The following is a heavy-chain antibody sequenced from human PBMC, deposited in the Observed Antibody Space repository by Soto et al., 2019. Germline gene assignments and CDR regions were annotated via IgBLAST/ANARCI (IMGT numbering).Heavy chain of an antibody. Sequence: QVQLVQSGAEGKKHGSWVKVSCKAFGGTFSSYAITWVRQAPGQGLDWLAGIIHIFGTANYAHRFQGRVTITADESLNTAYMWLGSLSSDYTAVYYCARDFPSSSSDPWGQGTLVTVSS. V-gene: IGHV1-69*01. CDR1: GGTFSSYA. CDR2: IIHIFGTA. J-gene: IGHJ5*02. CDR3: ARDFPSSSSDP.